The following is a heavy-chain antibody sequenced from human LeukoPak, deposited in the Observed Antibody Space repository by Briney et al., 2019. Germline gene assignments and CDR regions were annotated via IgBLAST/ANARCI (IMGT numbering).Heavy chain of an antibody. D-gene: IGHD4-23*01. J-gene: IGHJ4*02. V-gene: IGHV4-4*07. CDR1: GGSIDSYY. CDR3: ARGGKATVVTM. CDR2: IYSSGST. Sequence: SETLSLTCAVSGGSIDSYYWSWIRQPAGKGLEWIGRIYSSGSTNYNPSLKSRVSMSVDTSKNQFSLKLTSVTAADTAVYYCARGGKATVVTMWGQGILVTVSS.